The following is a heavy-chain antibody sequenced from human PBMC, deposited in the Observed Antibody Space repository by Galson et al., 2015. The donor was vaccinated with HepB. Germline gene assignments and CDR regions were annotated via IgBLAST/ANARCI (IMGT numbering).Heavy chain of an antibody. CDR2: MNPNSGNT. J-gene: IGHJ4*02. D-gene: IGHD6-19*01. Sequence: SVKVSCKASGYTFTSYDINWVRQATGQGLEWMGWMNPNSGNTGYAQKFQGRVTMTRNTSISTAYMKLSSLRSEDTAVYYCARAIPGIAVAGTGRGFDYWGQGTLVTVSS. CDR3: ARAIPGIAVAGTGRGFDY. CDR1: GYTFTSYD. V-gene: IGHV1-8*01.